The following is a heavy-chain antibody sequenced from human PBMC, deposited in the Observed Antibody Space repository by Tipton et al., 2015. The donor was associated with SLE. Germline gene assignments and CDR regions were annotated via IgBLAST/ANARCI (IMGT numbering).Heavy chain of an antibody. D-gene: IGHD1-26*01. Sequence: LRLSCTVSGGSISSYYWSWIRQPPGKGLEWIGSIYYSGSTYYNPSLKSRVTISVDTSKNQFSLKLSSVTAADTAVYYCAREVRVVVGATYPDYWGQGTLVTVST. CDR1: GGSISSYY. J-gene: IGHJ4*02. CDR3: AREVRVVVGATYPDY. CDR2: IYYSGST. V-gene: IGHV4-59*05.